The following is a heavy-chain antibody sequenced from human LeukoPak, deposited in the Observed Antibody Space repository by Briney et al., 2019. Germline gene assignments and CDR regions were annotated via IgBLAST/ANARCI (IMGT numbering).Heavy chain of an antibody. D-gene: IGHD2-8*02. CDR2: MNPNSGNT. Sequence: ASVKVSCETSGYTFSNYDINRVRQASGQGLEWMGWMNPNSGNTDYAQNFRGRVTFTRDTSTRTAYMELTSLRSEDRAVYYCARSRFGRGVDFDYGGQGTLVTAPS. CDR1: GYTFSNYD. V-gene: IGHV1-8*03. CDR3: ARSRFGRGVDFDY. J-gene: IGHJ4*02.